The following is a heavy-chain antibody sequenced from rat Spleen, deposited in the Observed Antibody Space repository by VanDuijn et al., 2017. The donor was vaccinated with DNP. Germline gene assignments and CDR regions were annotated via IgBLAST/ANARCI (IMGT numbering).Heavy chain of an antibody. CDR3: ARRWGHYGDKPLSYFDY. CDR1: GFTFSNYY. V-gene: IGHV5-25*01. J-gene: IGHJ2*01. D-gene: IGHD1-11*01. CDR2: ISTSGEYA. Sequence: EVQLVESGGGLVQPGRSLKLSCAASGFTFSNYYMAWVRQAPKKGLEWVASISTSGEYAHYRDSVKGRFTVSRDNAKNTLYLQMDSLRSEDTATYFCARRWGHYGDKPLSYFDYWGQGVMVTVSS.